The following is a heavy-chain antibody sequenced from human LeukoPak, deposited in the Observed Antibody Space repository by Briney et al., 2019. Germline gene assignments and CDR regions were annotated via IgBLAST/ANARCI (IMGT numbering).Heavy chain of an antibody. CDR1: GGSISSYY. Sequence: SETLSLTCTVSGGSISSYYWSWIRQTPGKGLEWIGYIYYSGSTNYNPSLKSRVTISVDTSKNQFSLKLSSVTAADTAVYYCASGSWEPYGRVYWGQGTLVTVST. V-gene: IGHV4-59*08. J-gene: IGHJ4*02. CDR3: ASGSWEPYGRVY. D-gene: IGHD1-26*01. CDR2: IYYSGST.